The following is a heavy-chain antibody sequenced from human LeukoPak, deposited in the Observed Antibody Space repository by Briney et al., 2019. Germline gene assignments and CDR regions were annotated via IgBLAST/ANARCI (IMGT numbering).Heavy chain of an antibody. V-gene: IGHV3-64*01. CDR1: GFTFSSYA. CDR2: ISSNGGST. CDR3: ATVNGNYFDY. Sequence: GGSLRLSCAASGFTFSSYAMHWVRQAPGKGLEYVSAISSNGGSTYYANSVKGRFTISRDNSKNTLYLQMGSLRAEDMAVYYCATVNGNYFDYWGQGTLVTVSS. J-gene: IGHJ4*02. D-gene: IGHD1-14*01.